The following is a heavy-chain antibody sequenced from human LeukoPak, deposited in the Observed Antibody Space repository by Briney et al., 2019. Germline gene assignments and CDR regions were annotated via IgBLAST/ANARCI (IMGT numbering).Heavy chain of an antibody. CDR1: GFTFSNYA. J-gene: IGHJ4*02. V-gene: IGHV3-23*01. CDR3: AKNYGTSRPFYDY. CDR2: ISGDAIYT. Sequence: GSLRLSCAASGFTFSNYAMTWVRQAPGKGLQWVSAISGDAIYTYYLDSVKGRFTTSRDNSKNTLFLQMNSLRADDTAVYYCAKNYGTSRPFYDYWGQGTLVTVSS. D-gene: IGHD4-17*01.